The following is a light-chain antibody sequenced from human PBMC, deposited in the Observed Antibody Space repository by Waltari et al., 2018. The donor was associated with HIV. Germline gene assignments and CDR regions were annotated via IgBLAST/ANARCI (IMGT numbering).Light chain of an antibody. V-gene: IGLV3-25*03. CDR1: QVSTQH. J-gene: IGLJ2*01. Sequence: SYELTQSPSVSVSPGQTATIACFGEQVSTQHVNWYQWKPGQAPVMVIYETTKRSSRMSGRFSASRSGTTATLTITGVRTEDEADYFCQSADTSPSKAIFGGGTK. CDR2: ETT. CDR3: QSADTSPSKAI.